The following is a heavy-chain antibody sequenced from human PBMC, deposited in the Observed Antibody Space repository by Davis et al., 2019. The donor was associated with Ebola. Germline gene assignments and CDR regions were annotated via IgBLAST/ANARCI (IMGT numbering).Heavy chain of an antibody. CDR2: IWYDGSNK. CDR1: GFTFSSYG. V-gene: IGHV3-33*06. D-gene: IGHD6-19*01. J-gene: IGHJ4*02. Sequence: GESLKISCAASGFTFSSYGMHWVRQAPGKGLEWVAVIWYDGSNKYYADSVKGRFTISRDNSKNTLYLQMNSLRAEDTAVYYCAKDAHSSGGVLYYFDYWGQGTLVTVSS. CDR3: AKDAHSSGGVLYYFDY.